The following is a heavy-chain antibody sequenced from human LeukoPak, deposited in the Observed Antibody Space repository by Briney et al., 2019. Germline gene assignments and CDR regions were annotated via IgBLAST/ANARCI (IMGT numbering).Heavy chain of an antibody. CDR1: GFTFGDYV. D-gene: IGHD5-24*01. CDR3: TRDLDGYNLGFDY. CDR2: IRSKAYGGTT. Sequence: PGGSLRLSCTASGFTFGDYVMSWFRQAPGKGLEWVGFIRSKAYGGTTEYAASVKGRFTISRDDSKSIACLQMNSLKTEDTAVYYCTRDLDGYNLGFDYWGQGTLVTVSS. J-gene: IGHJ4*02. V-gene: IGHV3-49*03.